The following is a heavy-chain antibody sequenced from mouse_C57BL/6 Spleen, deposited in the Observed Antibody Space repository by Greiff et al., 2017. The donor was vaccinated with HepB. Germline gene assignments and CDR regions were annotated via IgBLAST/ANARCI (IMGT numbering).Heavy chain of an antibody. CDR3: ARVHYGSSLYAMDY. D-gene: IGHD1-1*01. J-gene: IGHJ4*01. V-gene: IGHV1-50*01. CDR1: GYTFTSYW. CDR2: IDPSDSYT. Sequence: QVQLQQSGAELVKPGASVKLSCKASGYTFTSYWMQWVKQRPGQGLEWIGEIDPSDSYTNYNQKFKGKATLTVDTSSSTAYMQLSSLTSEDSAVYYCARVHYGSSLYAMDYWGQGTSVTVSS.